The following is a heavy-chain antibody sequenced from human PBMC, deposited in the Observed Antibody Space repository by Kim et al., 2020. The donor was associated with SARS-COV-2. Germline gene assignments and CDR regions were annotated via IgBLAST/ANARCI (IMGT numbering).Heavy chain of an antibody. V-gene: IGHV3-23*01. CDR1: GFTFRSYD. Sequence: GGSLRLSCAASGFTFRSYDMTWVRQAPGKGLEWVSTITSTGGGTYYADSVKGRFAISRDNSKNTLFLQTNSLRVEDTAVYYCAKDRGSGIRSFDYWGQGALVTVSS. CDR2: ITSTGGGT. D-gene: IGHD3-10*01. J-gene: IGHJ4*02. CDR3: AKDRGSGIRSFDY.